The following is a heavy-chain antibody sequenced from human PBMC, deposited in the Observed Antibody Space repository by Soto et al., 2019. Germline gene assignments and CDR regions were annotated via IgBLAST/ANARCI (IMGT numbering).Heavy chain of an antibody. Sequence: PGGSLRLSCAASGFSFSTYAMSWVRQTPGKGLEWVSAIFGGGDSTYYAASVQGRFTISRDNSKNTLYLQMNSLNIEDSAVYYCSGAESPDTAYFSLYWGQGTPVTVSS. CDR2: IFGGGDST. J-gene: IGHJ4*02. CDR1: GFSFSTYA. CDR3: SGAESPDTAYFSLY. D-gene: IGHD1-26*01. V-gene: IGHV3-23*01.